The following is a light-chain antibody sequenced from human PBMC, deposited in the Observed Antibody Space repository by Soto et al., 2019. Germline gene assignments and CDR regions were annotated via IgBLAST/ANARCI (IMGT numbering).Light chain of an antibody. CDR3: SSYTDTSTYVV. Sequence: QSVLTQPASVSGSPGQSITISCTGTNSDVGAYDYVSWYQQHPGTAPKLLIYDVSNRPSGVSNRFSGSKSGNTASLTISGRQAADEADYYCSSYTDTSTYVVFGGGTKLTVL. V-gene: IGLV2-14*03. J-gene: IGLJ2*01. CDR1: NSDVGAYDY. CDR2: DVS.